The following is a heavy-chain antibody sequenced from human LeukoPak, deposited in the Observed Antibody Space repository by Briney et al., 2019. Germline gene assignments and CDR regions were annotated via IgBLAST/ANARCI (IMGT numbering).Heavy chain of an antibody. Sequence: ASVKVSCKASGYTFTGYYMHWVRQAPGQGLEWMGWINPNSGGTNSAQKFQGRVTMTRDTSISTAYMELSRLRSDDTAVYYCARESPTGATLDAFDIWGQGTMVTVSS. CDR3: ARESPTGATLDAFDI. CDR2: INPNSGGT. D-gene: IGHD1-26*01. V-gene: IGHV1-2*02. CDR1: GYTFTGYY. J-gene: IGHJ3*02.